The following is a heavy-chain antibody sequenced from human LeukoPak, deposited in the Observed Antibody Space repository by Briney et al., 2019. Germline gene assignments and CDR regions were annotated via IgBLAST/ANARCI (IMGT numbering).Heavy chain of an antibody. CDR2: IIPIFGTA. CDR1: GGTFSSYA. J-gene: IGHJ5*02. V-gene: IGHV1-69*01. Sequence: SVKVSCKASGGTFSSYAISWVRQAPGQGLEWMGGIIPIFGTANYAQKFQGRVTITADESTSTAYMELSSLRSEDTAVYYCAREAGYSYGYGGNWFDPWGQGTLVTASS. CDR3: AREAGYSYGYGGNWFDP. D-gene: IGHD5-18*01.